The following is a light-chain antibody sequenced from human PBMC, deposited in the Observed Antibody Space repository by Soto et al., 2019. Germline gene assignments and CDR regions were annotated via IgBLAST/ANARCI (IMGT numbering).Light chain of an antibody. J-gene: IGLJ2*01. CDR1: SSNIGSNS. CDR2: KDN. Sequence: QAVVTQPPSASETPGQRVTISCSGSSSNIGSNSVYWYKQVTGTAPTLLIFKDNQRPSGVPDRFSGSKSGTSASLAISGLRSEDEADDYCAAWDDSLSGRVVFGGGTKVTVL. CDR3: AAWDDSLSGRVV. V-gene: IGLV1-47*01.